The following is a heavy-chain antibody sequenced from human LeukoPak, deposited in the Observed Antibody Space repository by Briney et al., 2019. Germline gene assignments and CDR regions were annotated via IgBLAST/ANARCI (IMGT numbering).Heavy chain of an antibody. J-gene: IGHJ4*02. CDR3: ARTRHSGYTGGRIIDY. D-gene: IGHD5-12*01. CDR2: IYYSGST. Sequence: SETLSLTCTVSGGSISSGGYYWSWIRQHPGKGLEWIGYIYYSGSTNYNPSLKSRVTISVDTSKNQFSLKLSSVTAADTAVYYCARTRHSGYTGGRIIDYWGQGTLVTVSS. V-gene: IGHV4-61*08. CDR1: GGSISSGGYY.